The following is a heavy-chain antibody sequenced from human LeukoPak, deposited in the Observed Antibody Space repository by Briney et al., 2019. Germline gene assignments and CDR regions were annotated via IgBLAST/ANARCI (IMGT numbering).Heavy chain of an antibody. V-gene: IGHV4-59*03. Sequence: PSETLSLTCSVSGGSISSYYWSWIRQPPGKGLEWIACIYYGGSNNYNPSLKSRVTISVDTSKNQFSLKLRSVATADRAVCYCGGRGGGYCSGGICYYDYGMDVWGQGTTVTVSS. CDR3: GGRGGGYCSGGICYYDYGMDV. CDR1: GGSISSYY. J-gene: IGHJ6*02. CDR2: IYYGGSN. D-gene: IGHD2-15*01.